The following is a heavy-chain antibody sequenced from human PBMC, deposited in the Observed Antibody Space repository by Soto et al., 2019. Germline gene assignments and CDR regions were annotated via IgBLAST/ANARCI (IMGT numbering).Heavy chain of an antibody. V-gene: IGHV1-18*01. CDR3: AREKVVVVAATLRLGDAFDI. J-gene: IGHJ3*02. CDR1: GYTFTSYG. CDR2: ISAYNGNT. Sequence: ASVKVSCKASGYTFTSYGISWVRQAPGQGLEWMGWISAYNGNTNYAQKLQGRVTMTTDTPTSTAYMELRSLRSDDTAVYYCAREKVVVVAATLRLGDAFDIWGQGTMVTVSS. D-gene: IGHD2-15*01.